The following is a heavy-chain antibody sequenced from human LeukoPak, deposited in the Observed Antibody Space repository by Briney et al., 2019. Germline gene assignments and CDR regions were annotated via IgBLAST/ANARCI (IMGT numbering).Heavy chain of an antibody. V-gene: IGHV3-21*04. D-gene: IGHD6-13*01. Sequence: PGGSLRLSCAASGFTFSSYSMNWVRQAPGKGLEWVSSISSSSSYIYYADSVKGRFTISRDNSKNTLYLQMNSLRAEDTAVYYCALAAAGTPGIYWGQGTLVTVSS. CDR3: ALAAAGTPGIY. J-gene: IGHJ4*02. CDR1: GFTFSSYS. CDR2: ISSSSSYI.